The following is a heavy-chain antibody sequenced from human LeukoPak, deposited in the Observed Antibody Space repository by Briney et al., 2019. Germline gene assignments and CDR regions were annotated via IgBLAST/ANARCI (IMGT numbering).Heavy chain of an antibody. D-gene: IGHD6-19*01. CDR2: ISGSGGRT. CDR3: AKDSSSSNYYYGMDV. V-gene: IGHV3-23*01. J-gene: IGHJ6*02. CDR1: GFTFSSYS. Sequence: GGSLRLSCAASGFTFSSYSMNWVRQAPGKGLEWVSAISGSGGRTYYADSVKGRFTISRDNSRNMLFLQMNSLRAGDTAVYYCAKDSSSSNYYYGMDVWGQGTTVTVSS.